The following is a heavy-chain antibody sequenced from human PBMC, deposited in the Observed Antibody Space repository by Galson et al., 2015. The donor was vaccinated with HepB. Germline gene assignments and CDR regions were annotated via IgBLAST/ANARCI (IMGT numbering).Heavy chain of an antibody. Sequence: ETLSLTCTVSGGSISSSSYYWGWIRQPPGKGLEWIGSIYYSGSTYYNPSLKSRVTISVDTSKNQFSLKLSSVTAADTAVYYCARLSSTVDAFDIWGQGTMVTVSS. D-gene: IGHD2-21*02. V-gene: IGHV4-39*01. CDR3: ARLSSTVDAFDI. CDR2: IYYSGST. J-gene: IGHJ3*02. CDR1: GGSISSSSYY.